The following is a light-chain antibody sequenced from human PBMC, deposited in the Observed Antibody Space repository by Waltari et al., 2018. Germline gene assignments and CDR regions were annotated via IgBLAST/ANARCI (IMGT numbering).Light chain of an antibody. Sequence: QSVLTQPPSASGPPGQRVPFPCSGTSPNIGRTSVNWYQHLPGTAPKLLIHTNNQRPSGVPDRFSGSKSGTSASLAISGLRSEDEADYFCAAWDDSLDVWVFGGGTKLTVL. J-gene: IGLJ3*02. CDR2: TNN. V-gene: IGLV1-44*01. CDR1: SPNIGRTS. CDR3: AAWDDSLDVWV.